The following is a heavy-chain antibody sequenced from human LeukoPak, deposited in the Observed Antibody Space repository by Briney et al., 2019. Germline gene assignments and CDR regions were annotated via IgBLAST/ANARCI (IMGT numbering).Heavy chain of an antibody. CDR3: ANLISPGWFDP. CDR1: GYSISSGYY. J-gene: IGHJ5*02. Sequence: SETLSLTCTVSGYSISSGYYWGWIRQPPGKGLEGIGSIYHSWSTYYHPSLKSRVTISVDTSKNQFSLKLSSVTAADTDVYYCANLISPGWFDPWAQGILVTVSS. CDR2: IYHSWST. V-gene: IGHV4-38-2*02.